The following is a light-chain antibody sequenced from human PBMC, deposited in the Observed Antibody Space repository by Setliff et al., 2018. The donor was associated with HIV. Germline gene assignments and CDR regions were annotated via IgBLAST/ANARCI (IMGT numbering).Light chain of an antibody. Sequence: QSALTQPASVSGSPGQSITISCTGTSSDVGGYNYVSWYQQHPGKAPKLMIYDVSNRPSGVSNRFSDSKSGNTASLTISGPQAEDEADYYCSSYTSSSSYVFGTGTKVTVL. CDR3: SSYTSSSSYV. CDR2: DVS. J-gene: IGLJ1*01. CDR1: SSDVGGYNY. V-gene: IGLV2-14*03.